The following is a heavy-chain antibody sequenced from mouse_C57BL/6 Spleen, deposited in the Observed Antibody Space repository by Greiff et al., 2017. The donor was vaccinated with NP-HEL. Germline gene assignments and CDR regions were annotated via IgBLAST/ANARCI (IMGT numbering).Heavy chain of an antibody. CDR2: IDPSDSET. Sequence: QVQLKQPGAELVRPGSSVKLSCKASGYTFTSYWMHWVKQRPIQGLEWIGNIDPSDSETHYNQKFKDKATLTVDKSSSTAYMQLSSLTSEDSAVYYCARLIYDGYSYAMDYWGQGTSVTVSS. D-gene: IGHD2-3*01. V-gene: IGHV1-52*01. CDR3: ARLIYDGYSYAMDY. J-gene: IGHJ4*01. CDR1: GYTFTSYW.